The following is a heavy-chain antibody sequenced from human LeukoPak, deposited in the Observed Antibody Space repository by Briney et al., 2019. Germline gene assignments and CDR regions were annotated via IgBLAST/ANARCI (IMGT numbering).Heavy chain of an antibody. CDR3: AKMRGQLQLQYYMDV. D-gene: IGHD6-6*01. CDR1: GFTFSTYA. J-gene: IGHJ6*03. V-gene: IGHV3-23*01. CDR2: ISGSGGST. Sequence: PGGSLRLSCAASGFTFSTYAMSWVRQAPGKGLEWVSTISGSGGSTFYADSVRGQFTISRDNSKNTVYLQMNSLRVQGTAVLYCAKMRGQLQLQYYMDVWGPGTTVAVSS.